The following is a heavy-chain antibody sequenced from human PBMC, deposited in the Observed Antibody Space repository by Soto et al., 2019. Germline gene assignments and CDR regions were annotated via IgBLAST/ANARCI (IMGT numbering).Heavy chain of an antibody. Sequence: ASVKVSCKASGYTFTDYYIHWVRQAPGQGLEWMGWINPNNGGTSYAQKFEGWVTMTRDTSISTAYMEVRRLTSDDTAVYYCARGSPTTTPFDYWGQGTLVTV. CDR3: ARGSPTTTPFDY. J-gene: IGHJ4*02. CDR1: GYTFTDYY. D-gene: IGHD4-4*01. CDR2: INPNNGGT. V-gene: IGHV1-2*04.